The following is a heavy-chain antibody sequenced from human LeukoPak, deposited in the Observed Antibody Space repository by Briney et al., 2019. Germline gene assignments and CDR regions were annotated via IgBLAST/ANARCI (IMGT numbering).Heavy chain of an antibody. V-gene: IGHV4-30-2*01. CDR1: GGSISSGGYS. D-gene: IGHD3-22*01. J-gene: IGHJ4*02. CDR2: IYHSGST. CDR3: AREVVANYYFDY. Sequence: SQTLSLTCAVSGGSISSGGYSWSWIRQPPGKGLEWIGCIYHSGSTYYNPSLKSRVTISVDRSKNQFSLKLSSVTAADTAVYYCAREVVANYYFDYWGQGTLVTVSS.